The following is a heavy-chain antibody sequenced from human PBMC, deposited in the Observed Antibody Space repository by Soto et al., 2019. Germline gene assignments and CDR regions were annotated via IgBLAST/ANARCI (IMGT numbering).Heavy chain of an antibody. CDR1: GFTVSTDW. D-gene: IGHD3-22*01. J-gene: IGHJ6*02. V-gene: IGHV3-66*01. CDR2: IKSGGNT. CDR3: VRENYYDGMDV. Sequence: EVQLVESGGGLVQPGGSLRLSCAASGFTVSTDWMYWVRQAPGKGLEWVSLIKSGGNTYYADSVEGRFTISRDNSKNTVFLQMNSLRAEDTAVYYCVRENYYDGMDVWGQGTTVTVSS.